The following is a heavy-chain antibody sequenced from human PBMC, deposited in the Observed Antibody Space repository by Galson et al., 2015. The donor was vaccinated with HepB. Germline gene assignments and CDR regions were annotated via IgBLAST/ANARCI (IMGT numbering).Heavy chain of an antibody. CDR3: AKSVAFHCCGSGSYYDY. CDR1: GFTFSSYA. Sequence: SLRLSCAASGFTFSSYAMSWVRQAPGKGLEWVSAISGSGGSTYYADSVKGRFTISRDNPKNTLYLQMNSLRAEDTAVYYCAKSVAFHCCGSGSYYDYWGQGTLVTVSS. J-gene: IGHJ4*02. D-gene: IGHD3-10*01. V-gene: IGHV3-23*01. CDR2: ISGSGGST.